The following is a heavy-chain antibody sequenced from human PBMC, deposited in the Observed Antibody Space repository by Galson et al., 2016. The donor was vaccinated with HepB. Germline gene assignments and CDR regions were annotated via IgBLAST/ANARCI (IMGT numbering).Heavy chain of an antibody. CDR3: AKGPLMFFGELLGYFQH. Sequence: SLRLSCAASGFTFGSYGMHWVRQAPGKGLEWVAVISYAASKKHYADSVKGRFTISRDKSKNTLYMQMNSLRAEDTAVYYRAKGPLMFFGELLGYFQHWGQGTLVTVSS. J-gene: IGHJ1*01. V-gene: IGHV3-30*18. CDR1: GFTFGSYG. CDR2: ISYAASKK. D-gene: IGHD3-10*01.